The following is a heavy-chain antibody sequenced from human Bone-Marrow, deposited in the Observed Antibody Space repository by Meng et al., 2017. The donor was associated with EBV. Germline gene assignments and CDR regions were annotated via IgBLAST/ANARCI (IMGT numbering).Heavy chain of an antibody. CDR3: VHINYRGSYYYFDY. J-gene: IGHJ4*02. CDR1: GMSISTIVVC. Sequence: PLLMNTTRTPRLTSIFSGMSISTIVVCGGWSRQPLRKVLEWICNIYWDDDERYSPSLKRRVTIAKGTSKNQVVLTMTNMDPVDTATYYCVHINYRGSYYYFDYWGQGALVTVSS. D-gene: IGHD1-26*01. V-gene: IGHV2-5*02. CDR2: IYWDDDE.